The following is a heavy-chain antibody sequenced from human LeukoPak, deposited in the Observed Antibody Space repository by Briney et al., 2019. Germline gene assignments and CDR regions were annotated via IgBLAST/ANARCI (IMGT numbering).Heavy chain of an antibody. J-gene: IGHJ4*02. D-gene: IGHD6-13*01. CDR1: GGTFSSYA. CDR2: INPSGGST. Sequence: ASVKVSCKASGGTFSSYAISWVRQAPGQGLEWMGIINPSGGSTSYAQKFQGRVTMTRDTSTSTVYMELSSLRSEDTAVYYCARDGSSWYGLDYWGQGTLVTVSS. CDR3: ARDGSSWYGLDY. V-gene: IGHV1-46*01.